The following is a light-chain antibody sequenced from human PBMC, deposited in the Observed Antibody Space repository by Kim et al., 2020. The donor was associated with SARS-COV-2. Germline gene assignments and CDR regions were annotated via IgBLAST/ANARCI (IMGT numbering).Light chain of an antibody. CDR3: QQSNDWPPLT. CDR2: DAT. CDR1: QTINNK. Sequence: SPGESATLSCRASQTINNKLVWYQQKPGQAPRLLIYDATTRATGLPARFIGSGSETDFTLTISSLQSEDFAVYYCQQSNDWPPLTFGQGTKVDIK. V-gene: IGKV3-15*01. J-gene: IGKJ1*01.